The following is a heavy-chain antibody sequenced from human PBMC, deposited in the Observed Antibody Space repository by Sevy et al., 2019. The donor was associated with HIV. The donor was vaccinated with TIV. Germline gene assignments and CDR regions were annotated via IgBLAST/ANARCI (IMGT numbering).Heavy chain of an antibody. D-gene: IGHD5-18*01. CDR2: ISYDGSNK. CDR3: AKGQGYSYVWGHYPLASSPDY. Sequence: GGSLRLSCAASGFTFSSYGMHWVRQAPGKGLEWVAVISYDGSNKYYADSVKGRFTISRDNSKNTLYLQMNSLRAEDTAVYYCAKGQGYSYVWGHYPLASSPDYWGQGTLVTVSS. J-gene: IGHJ4*02. CDR1: GFTFSSYG. V-gene: IGHV3-30*18.